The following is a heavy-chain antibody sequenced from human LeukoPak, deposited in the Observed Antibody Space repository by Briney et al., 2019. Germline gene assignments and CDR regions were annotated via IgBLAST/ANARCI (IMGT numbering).Heavy chain of an antibody. D-gene: IGHD3-22*01. CDR1: GFTFNKYA. Sequence: PGGSLRLSCAASGFTFNKYAMSWVRRAPGKGLEWVSAISASGGNTYYTDSVKGRFTISRDNSKNTLYLQMNSLRAEDTAVYYCAKAGYYYDSSGYYWGQGTLVTVSS. CDR2: ISASGGNT. CDR3: AKAGYYYDSSGYY. V-gene: IGHV3-23*01. J-gene: IGHJ4*02.